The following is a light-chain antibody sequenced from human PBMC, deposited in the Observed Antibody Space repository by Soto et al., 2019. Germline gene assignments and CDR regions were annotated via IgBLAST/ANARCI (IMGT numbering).Light chain of an antibody. CDR3: QQRADWPIT. CDR2: DSS. CDR1: QNVGNY. V-gene: IGKV3-11*01. J-gene: IGKJ3*01. Sequence: EIVLTQSPDTLSLFPGERATLSCRASQNVGNYLAWYQEKPGQAPRRLISDSSNRATGIPARFSGSGSGTDFTLTISGLEPDDFALYFCQQRADWPITFGPGTKVDIK.